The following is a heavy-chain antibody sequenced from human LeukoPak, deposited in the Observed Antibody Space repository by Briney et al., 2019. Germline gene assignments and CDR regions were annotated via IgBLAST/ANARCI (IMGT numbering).Heavy chain of an antibody. V-gene: IGHV3-23*01. CDR3: AKRGDSGACNDY. Sequence: GGSLRLSCAASGFTFSSYSMRWVHQAPGKGLEWVSGISGSGESTYYADSVKGRFTIFRDNPKNTLYLQMNSLRAEDTALYCCAKRGDSGACNDYWGQGTLVTVSS. J-gene: IGHJ4*02. CDR1: GFTFSSYS. CDR2: ISGSGEST. D-gene: IGHD2-21*01.